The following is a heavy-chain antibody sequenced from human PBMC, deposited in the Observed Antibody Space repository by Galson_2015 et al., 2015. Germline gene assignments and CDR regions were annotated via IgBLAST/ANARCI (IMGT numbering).Heavy chain of an antibody. CDR2: LSANGGNT. Sequence: SLRLSCAASGFTFSIYAMTWVRQTPGKGLEWVSALSANGGNTYYADSVKGRFTISRDNSKNTLFLQMNSLRAEDTAMYYCAKGRRIAVATTQFDYWGQGSLVTVSS. CDR1: GFTFSIYA. V-gene: IGHV3-23*01. D-gene: IGHD6-19*01. J-gene: IGHJ4*02. CDR3: AKGRRIAVATTQFDY.